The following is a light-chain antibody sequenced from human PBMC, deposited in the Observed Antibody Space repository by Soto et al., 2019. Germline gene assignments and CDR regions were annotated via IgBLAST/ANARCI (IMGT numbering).Light chain of an antibody. CDR2: WAS. Sequence: DIVMTQSPDSLAVSLGERATINCKSSQNILYNSNNKNFIAWYQHKPGQPPKLLIYWASTRESGVPDRFSGSGSGTDFTLTISSLQAEDVAVYYCQHYYTTPITFGQGTRLEIK. CDR1: QNILYNSNNKNF. V-gene: IGKV4-1*01. J-gene: IGKJ5*01. CDR3: QHYYTTPIT.